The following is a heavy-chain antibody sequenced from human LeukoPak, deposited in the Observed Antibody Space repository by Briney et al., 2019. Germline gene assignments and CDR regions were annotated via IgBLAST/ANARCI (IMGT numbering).Heavy chain of an antibody. J-gene: IGHJ6*02. CDR2: IYYSGST. D-gene: IGHD5-24*01. CDR1: GGSISSYY. Sequence: SETLSLTCTVSGGSISSYYWSWIRQPPGKGLEWIGYIYYSGSTNYNPSLKSRVTISVDTSKNQFSLKLSSVTAADTAVYYCAREGGDGYNLGDYYYGMDVWGQGTTVTVSS. CDR3: AREGGDGYNLGDYYYGMDV. V-gene: IGHV4-59*01.